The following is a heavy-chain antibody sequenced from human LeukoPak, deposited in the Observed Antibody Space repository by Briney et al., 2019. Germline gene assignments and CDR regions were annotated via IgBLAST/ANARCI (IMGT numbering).Heavy chain of an antibody. J-gene: IGHJ4*02. CDR3: ATLKGGDDTEIDY. V-gene: IGHV5-51*01. Sequence: GESLKISCKGSGYTFTSYWIGWGRQMPGKGPEGMGIIYSGDSHTRYRTSFQGQVTISADKSINTADLPWSSLKASDTAMYYCATLKGGDDTEIDYWGRGTLVTVSS. CDR1: GYTFTSYW. D-gene: IGHD5-12*01. CDR2: IYSGDSHT.